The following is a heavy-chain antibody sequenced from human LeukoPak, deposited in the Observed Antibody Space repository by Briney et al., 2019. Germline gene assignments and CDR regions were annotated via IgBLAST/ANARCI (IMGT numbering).Heavy chain of an antibody. Sequence: ASVKVSCKASGYTFTSYGISWVRQAPGQGLEWMGWISAYNGNTNYAQKLQGRVTMTTDTSTSTAYMELRSLRSDDTAVYYCASRGLCSSTSCYPYGAFDIWGQGTMVTVSS. D-gene: IGHD2-2*01. CDR3: ASRGLCSSTSCYPYGAFDI. CDR2: ISAYNGNT. CDR1: GYTFTSYG. V-gene: IGHV1-18*01. J-gene: IGHJ3*02.